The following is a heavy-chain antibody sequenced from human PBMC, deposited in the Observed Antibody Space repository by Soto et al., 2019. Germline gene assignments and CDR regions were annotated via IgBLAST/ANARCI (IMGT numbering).Heavy chain of an antibody. D-gene: IGHD2-15*01. CDR1: GYTFTSYG. V-gene: IGHV1-18*01. Sequence: ASVKVSCKASGYTFTSYGISWVRQAPGQGLEWMGWISAYNGNTDYAQSLQGRVTMTTDTSTSTAYMELRSLRSDDTAVYYCARVGAYCSGVSCFDYWGLGTRVTVSS. CDR3: ARVGAYCSGVSCFDY. CDR2: ISAYNGNT. J-gene: IGHJ4*02.